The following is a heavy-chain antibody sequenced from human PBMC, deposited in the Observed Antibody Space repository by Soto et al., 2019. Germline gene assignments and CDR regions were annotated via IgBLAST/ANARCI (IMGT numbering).Heavy chain of an antibody. CDR1: GGSISSGDYY. CDR2: IYYSGST. V-gene: IGHV4-30-4*02. J-gene: IGHJ5*02. Sequence: SETLSLTCTVSGGSISSGDYYWSWIRQPPGKGLEWIGYIYYSGSTYYNPSLKSRVTISVDTSKNQFSLKLSSVTAADTAVYYCARGVFSYYDNSGYYPWGQGTLVTVSS. CDR3: ARGVFSYYDNSGYYP. D-gene: IGHD3-22*01.